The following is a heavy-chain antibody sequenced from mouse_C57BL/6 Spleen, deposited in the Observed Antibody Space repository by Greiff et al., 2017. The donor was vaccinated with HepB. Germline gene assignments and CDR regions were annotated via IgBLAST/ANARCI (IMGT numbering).Heavy chain of an antibody. D-gene: IGHD2-1*01. CDR2: IWSGGST. V-gene: IGHV2-2*01. CDR3: AGGNYGDYAMDY. J-gene: IGHJ4*01. Sequence: VQLQQSGPGLVQPSQSLSITCTVSGFSLTSYGVHWVRQSPGKGLEWLGVIWSGGSTDYNAAFISRLSISKDNSKSQVFFKMNSLQADDTAIYYCAGGNYGDYAMDYWGQGTSVTVSS. CDR1: GFSLTSYG.